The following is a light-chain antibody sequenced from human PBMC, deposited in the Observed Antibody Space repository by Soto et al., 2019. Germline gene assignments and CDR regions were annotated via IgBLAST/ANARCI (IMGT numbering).Light chain of an antibody. J-gene: IGKJ4*01. Sequence: DIQMTQSPSTLYASVGDRVTITCRASQSIGASLAWFQQKPGKAPNLLIYKASSLESGVPSRFSGSGSGTEFTLTISTLQPDDFGTYYCQQYNSSPLTFGGGTKVEIK. CDR3: QQYNSSPLT. CDR1: QSIGAS. CDR2: KAS. V-gene: IGKV1-5*03.